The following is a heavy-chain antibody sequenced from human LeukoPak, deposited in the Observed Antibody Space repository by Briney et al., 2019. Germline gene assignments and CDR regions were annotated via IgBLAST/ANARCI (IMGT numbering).Heavy chain of an antibody. J-gene: IGHJ4*02. CDR3: ARSVPRDY. V-gene: IGHV1-18*01. CDR2: ISVYNGDT. Sequence: ASVKVSCKTSGDTFTSFGISWVRRAPGQGLEWMGWISVYNGDTNFAQKFQGRVTMTTDTSTSTVYMELGNLRSDDTAVYYCARSVPRDYSGQGTLVTVSS. CDR1: GDTFTSFG.